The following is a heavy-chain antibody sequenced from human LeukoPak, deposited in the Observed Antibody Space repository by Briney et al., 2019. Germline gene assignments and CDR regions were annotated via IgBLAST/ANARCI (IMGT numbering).Heavy chain of an antibody. CDR2: IYPGDSDT. V-gene: IGHV5-51*01. D-gene: IGHD2-15*01. J-gene: IGHJ3*02. CDR1: GYSFTSYW. Sequence: GESLKISCKGSGYSFTSYWIGWVRQMPGKGLEWMGIIYPGDSDTRYSPSFQGQVTISADKSISTAYLQWSSLKASDTAMYYCARHVASGHELQDDAFDIWGQGTMVTVSS. CDR3: ARHVASGHELQDDAFDI.